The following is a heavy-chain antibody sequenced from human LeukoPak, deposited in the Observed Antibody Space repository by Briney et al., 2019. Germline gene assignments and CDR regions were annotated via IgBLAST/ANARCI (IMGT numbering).Heavy chain of an antibody. D-gene: IGHD6-19*01. J-gene: IGHJ6*02. Sequence: PGGSLRLSCAASGFTVSSNYMSWVRQAPGKGLEWVSAISGSGGSTYYADSVKGRFTISRDNSKNTLYLQMNSLRAEDTAVYYCAKDMFQSSGWRGNYYYYGMDVWGQGTTVTVSS. CDR1: GFTVSSNY. CDR2: ISGSGGST. CDR3: AKDMFQSSGWRGNYYYYGMDV. V-gene: IGHV3-23*01.